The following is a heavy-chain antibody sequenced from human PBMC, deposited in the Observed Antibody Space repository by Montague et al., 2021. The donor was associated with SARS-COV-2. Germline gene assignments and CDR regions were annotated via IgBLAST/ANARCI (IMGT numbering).Heavy chain of an antibody. CDR1: GGSISSDSYY. Sequence: SETLSLTCTVSGGSISSDSYYWGWNRQPPGKGLEWIGTIYCSGSTYYSPSLKSRVTISVDTSKNQLSLKLSSVTAADTAVYYCARGGFSPMIVVVIRGPFDYWGQGTLVTVSS. D-gene: IGHD3-22*01. V-gene: IGHV4-39*07. CDR3: ARGGFSPMIVVVIRGPFDY. CDR2: IYCSGST. J-gene: IGHJ4*02.